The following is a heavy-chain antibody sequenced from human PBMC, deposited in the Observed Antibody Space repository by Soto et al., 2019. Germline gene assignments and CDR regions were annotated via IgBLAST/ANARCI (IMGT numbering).Heavy chain of an antibody. Sequence: EVQLVESGGGLVQPGGSLRLSCAASGFTVSSNFMSLVRQAPGKGLEWVSVIYSGGTTYYADSVKGRFTISRHNSKNTLYLQMNSLRAEDTAVYYGARGAGYSSGWYDYWGQGTLVTVSS. J-gene: IGHJ4*02. D-gene: IGHD6-19*01. V-gene: IGHV3-53*04. CDR1: GFTVSSNF. CDR3: ARGAGYSSGWYDY. CDR2: IYSGGTT.